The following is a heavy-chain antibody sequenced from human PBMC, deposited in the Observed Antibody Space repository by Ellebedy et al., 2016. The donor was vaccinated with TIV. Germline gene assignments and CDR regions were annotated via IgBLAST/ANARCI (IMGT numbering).Heavy chain of an antibody. D-gene: IGHD1-26*01. V-gene: IGHV1-2*02. Sequence: ASVKVSXKASGYTFTGHFLHWVRQAPGQGLEWMGWINPDTGATNFPQKFQGRVTMTRDSSISTAYMELSGLRSDDTAVYYCATTYSGNYKPFDYWGQGTLVTVSS. CDR2: INPDTGAT. J-gene: IGHJ4*02. CDR1: GYTFTGHF. CDR3: ATTYSGNYKPFDY.